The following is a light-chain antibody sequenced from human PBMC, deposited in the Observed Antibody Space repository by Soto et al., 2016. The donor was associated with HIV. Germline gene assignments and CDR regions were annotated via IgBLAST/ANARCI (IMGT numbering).Light chain of an antibody. V-gene: IGKV1-27*01. Sequence: DIQMTQSPSSLSASVGDRVTITCRASQGISNYLAWYQQKPGEVPKLLIFAAISLQSGVPSRFSGRGSGTQFTLTISSLQPEDIGTYYCQKYNNDLTFGGGTKVEI. CDR1: QGISNY. CDR2: AAI. J-gene: IGKJ4*01. CDR3: QKYNNDLT.